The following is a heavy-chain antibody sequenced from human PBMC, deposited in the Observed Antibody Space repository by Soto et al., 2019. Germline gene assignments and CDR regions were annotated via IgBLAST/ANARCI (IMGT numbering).Heavy chain of an antibody. Sequence: EVHLLESGGGLVQPGGSLRLSCAASGFTFSSYAMSWVRQAPGEGLEWVSVVSASGGSSFYADSVKGRFIISRDNSNNILYLQMNSLGAEDTAVYYCAKGPTTVTTRWFDPWGQGTLVTVSS. CDR1: GFTFSSYA. D-gene: IGHD4-4*01. V-gene: IGHV3-23*01. J-gene: IGHJ5*02. CDR3: AKGPTTVTTRWFDP. CDR2: VSASGGSS.